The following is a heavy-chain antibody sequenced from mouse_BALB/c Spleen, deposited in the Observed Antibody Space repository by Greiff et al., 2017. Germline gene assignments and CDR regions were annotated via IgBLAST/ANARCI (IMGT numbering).Heavy chain of an antibody. V-gene: IGHV5-12-2*01. CDR2: ISNGGGST. D-gene: IGHD1-1*01. J-gene: IGHJ2*01. Sequence: EVKVVESGGGLVQPGGSLKLSCAASGFTFSSYTMSWVRQTPEKRLEWVAYISNGGGSTYYPDTVKGRFTISRDNAKNTLYLQMSSLKSEDTAMYYCARQTTVDLFDYWGQGTTLTVSS. CDR3: ARQTTVDLFDY. CDR1: GFTFSSYT.